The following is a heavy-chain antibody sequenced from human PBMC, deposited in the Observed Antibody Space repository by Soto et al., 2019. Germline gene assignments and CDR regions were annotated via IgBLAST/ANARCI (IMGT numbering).Heavy chain of an antibody. CDR3: ARHPYGSGTYSYFDY. CDR1: GYSFTTYC. CDR2: IYPGDSDT. Sequence: GESLNISCKGSGYSFTTYCIGWVRQMPGKGLEWMGIIYPGDSDTRYSPSFQGQVTISADKSISTAYLQWSSLKASDTAMYYCARHPYGSGTYSYFDYGGQGPLVTV. D-gene: IGHD3-10*01. V-gene: IGHV5-51*01. J-gene: IGHJ4*02.